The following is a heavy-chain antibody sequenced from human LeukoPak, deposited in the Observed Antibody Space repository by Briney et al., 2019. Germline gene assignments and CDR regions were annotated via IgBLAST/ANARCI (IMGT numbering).Heavy chain of an antibody. CDR2: IYYSGNT. Sequence: KHSETLSLTCTVSGVSISSSNSYWGWIRQPPGKGLEWIGSIYYSGNTYYNASLKSQVSISIDTSKNQFSLRLTSVTAADTAVHYCARQTGSGLFILPGGQGTLVTVSS. V-gene: IGHV4-39*01. J-gene: IGHJ4*02. D-gene: IGHD3/OR15-3a*01. CDR3: ARQTGSGLFILP. CDR1: GVSISSSNSY.